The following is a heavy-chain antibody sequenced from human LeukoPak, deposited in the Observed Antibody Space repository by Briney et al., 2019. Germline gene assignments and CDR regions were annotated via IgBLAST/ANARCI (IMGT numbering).Heavy chain of an antibody. CDR1: GGSISSYY. D-gene: IGHD3-22*01. Sequence: PSETLSLTCTVSGGSISSYYWSWIRQPPGKGLEWIGYIYYSGSTNYNPSLKSRVTISVDTSKNQFSLKLSSVTAADTAVYYCATSYYDSSGYQDYWGQGTLVTVSS. J-gene: IGHJ4*02. CDR2: IYYSGST. CDR3: ATSYYDSSGYQDY. V-gene: IGHV4-59*08.